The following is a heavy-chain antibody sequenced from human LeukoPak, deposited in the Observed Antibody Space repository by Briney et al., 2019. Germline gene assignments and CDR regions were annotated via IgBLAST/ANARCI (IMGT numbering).Heavy chain of an antibody. CDR1: GFTVTIKS. Sequence: GGSLRLSCAASGFTVTIKSMAWVRQAPGRGLEWVSVFYSPGSTYYADSVHGRFTISRDNSLNTLFPQMNSLRVEDTAVYYCASARESCIGSTCYEYFHLWGQGTPLTVSS. D-gene: IGHD2-2*01. V-gene: IGHV3-53*01. J-gene: IGHJ1*01. CDR3: ASARESCIGSTCYEYFHL. CDR2: FYSPGST.